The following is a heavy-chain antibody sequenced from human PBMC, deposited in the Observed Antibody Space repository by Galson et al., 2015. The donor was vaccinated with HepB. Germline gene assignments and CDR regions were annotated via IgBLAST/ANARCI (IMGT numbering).Heavy chain of an antibody. CDR2: ISWDGSNK. V-gene: IGHV3-30-3*01. CDR3: AVDCSSPSCPHY. J-gene: IGHJ4*02. CDR1: GFTFSSYA. D-gene: IGHD2-2*01. Sequence: SLRLSCAASGFTFSSYAMHWVRQAPGKGLVWVAVISWDGSNKFYADSVKGRLTISRDDPKNTAYLQMTSLRTEDTAVYYCAVDCSSPSCPHYWGQGTLVTVSS.